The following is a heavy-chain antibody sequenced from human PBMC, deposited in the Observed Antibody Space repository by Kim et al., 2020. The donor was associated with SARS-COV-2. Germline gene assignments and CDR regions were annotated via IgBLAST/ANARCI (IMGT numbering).Heavy chain of an antibody. Sequence: SVEGPFTISRDNSKNTLYLQVSSLGAEDTAVYFCAKPVLRYFDWLSPFDYWGQGILVTVSS. J-gene: IGHJ4*02. V-gene: IGHV3-23*01. D-gene: IGHD3-9*01. CDR3: AKPVLRYFDWLSPFDY.